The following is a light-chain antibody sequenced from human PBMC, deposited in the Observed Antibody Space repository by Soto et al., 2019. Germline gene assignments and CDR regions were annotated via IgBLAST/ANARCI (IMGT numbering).Light chain of an antibody. J-gene: IGLJ2*01. CDR3: QSYDSSLRGSV. CDR2: GNN. Sequence: QSVLTQPPSVSGAPGQRVIISCTGSSSNIGAGFDVYWHQQLPGTAPKLLINGNNNRPSGVPDRFSGSKSGTSASLAISGLQADDEADYYCQSYDSSLRGSVFGGGTKVTAL. V-gene: IGLV1-40*01. CDR1: SSNIGAGFD.